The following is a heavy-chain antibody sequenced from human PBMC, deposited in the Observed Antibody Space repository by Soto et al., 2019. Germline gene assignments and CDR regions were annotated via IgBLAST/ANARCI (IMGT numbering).Heavy chain of an antibody. CDR3: ARDMDYNSSGYYHYGMDV. CDR2: IWYDGSNK. V-gene: IGHV3-33*01. D-gene: IGHD3-22*01. Sequence: QVQLVESGGGVVQPGRSLRLSCAASGFTFSSYGMHWVRQAPGKGLEWVAVIWYDGSNKYYADSVKGRFTISRDNSKNTLYLPMNSLRAEDTAVYYCARDMDYNSSGYYHYGMDVWGQGTTVTVSS. J-gene: IGHJ6*02. CDR1: GFTFSSYG.